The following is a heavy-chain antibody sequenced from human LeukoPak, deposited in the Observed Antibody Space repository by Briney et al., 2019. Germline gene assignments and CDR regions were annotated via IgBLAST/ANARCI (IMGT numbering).Heavy chain of an antibody. Sequence: GGSLRLSCAASWFTVSSNYMSWVRQAPGKGLEWVSVIYSGGSTYYADSVKGRFTISRDNSKNTLYLQMNSLRAEDTAVYYCARALDYCSGGSCSYYFDYWGQGTLVTVSS. CDR2: IYSGGST. CDR3: ARALDYCSGGSCSYYFDY. D-gene: IGHD2-15*01. V-gene: IGHV3-53*01. J-gene: IGHJ4*02. CDR1: WFTVSSNY.